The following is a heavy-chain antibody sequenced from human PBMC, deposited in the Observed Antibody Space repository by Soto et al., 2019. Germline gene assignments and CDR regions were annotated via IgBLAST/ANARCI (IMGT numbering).Heavy chain of an antibody. CDR1: GFTFTSSA. Sequence: SVKVSCTASGFTFTSSAMQWVRQARGQRLEWIGWSVVGSGDTNYAQKFQERVTITRDMSTRTSYLELSSLRSDDTAVYFCGAVFSGTMARRGWFAPWGQGTLVTVSS. D-gene: IGHD3-10*01. J-gene: IGHJ5*02. CDR3: GAVFSGTMARRGWFAP. CDR2: SVVGSGDT. V-gene: IGHV1-58*02.